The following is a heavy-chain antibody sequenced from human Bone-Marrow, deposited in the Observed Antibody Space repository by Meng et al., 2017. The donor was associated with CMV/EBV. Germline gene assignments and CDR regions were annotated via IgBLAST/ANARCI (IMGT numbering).Heavy chain of an antibody. CDR3: ARDSTNHADSSGYYYYGMDV. J-gene: IGHJ6*02. CDR1: GYTFTSYY. D-gene: IGHD3-22*01. CDR2: INPNSGGT. Sequence: ASVKVSCKASGYTFTSYYMHWVRQAPGQGLEWMGWINPNSGGTNYAQKFQGRVTMTRDTSISTAYMELSRLRSDDTAVYYCARDSTNHADSSGYYYYGMDVWGQGTTVTVSS. V-gene: IGHV1-2*02.